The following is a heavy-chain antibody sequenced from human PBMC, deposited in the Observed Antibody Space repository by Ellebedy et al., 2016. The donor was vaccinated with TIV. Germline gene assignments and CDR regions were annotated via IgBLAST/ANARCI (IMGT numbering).Heavy chain of an antibody. CDR2: IKSKTDGGTT. V-gene: IGHV3-15*01. CDR3: TTDVRTIRGVLGFYGMDV. J-gene: IGHJ6*02. Sequence: GESLKISCAASGFTFSNAWMSWVRQAPGKGLEWVGRIKSKTDGGTTDYAAPVKGRFTISRDDSKNTLYLQMNSLKTEDTAVYYCTTDVRTIRGVLGFYGMDVWGQGTTVTVSS. CDR1: GFTFSNAW. D-gene: IGHD3-10*01.